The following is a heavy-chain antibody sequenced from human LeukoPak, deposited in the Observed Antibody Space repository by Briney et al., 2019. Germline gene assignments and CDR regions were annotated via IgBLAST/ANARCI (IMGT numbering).Heavy chain of an antibody. D-gene: IGHD1-7*01. J-gene: IGHJ3*02. Sequence: PSETLSLTCAVSNNFIRNGYYWGWIRQPPGKGLEWIGSIYHSGSTYYNPSLKSRLTISLDTSKSHFSLNLSSVTAADTAVYYCARENYQDAFDIWGQGTMVTVSS. CDR3: ARENYQDAFDI. V-gene: IGHV4-38-2*01. CDR1: NNFIRNGYY. CDR2: IYHSGST.